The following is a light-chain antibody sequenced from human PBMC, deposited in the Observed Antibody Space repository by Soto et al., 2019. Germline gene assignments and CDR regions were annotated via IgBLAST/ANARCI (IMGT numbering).Light chain of an antibody. V-gene: IGKV2-28*01. J-gene: IGKJ5*01. CDR1: QSLLHSNGYNY. CDR3: VQALQTST. CDR2: LGS. Sequence: DIVMTQSPLSLPVTPGEPASISCRSSQSLLHSNGYNYLDWYLQKPGQSPQLLISLGSNRASGVPDRFSGGGSGTDFTLKISRVEADDVGVYYCVQALQTSTFGHGTRLEIK.